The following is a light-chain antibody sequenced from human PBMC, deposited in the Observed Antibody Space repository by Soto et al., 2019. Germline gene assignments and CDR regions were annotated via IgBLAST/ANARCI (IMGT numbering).Light chain of an antibody. CDR1: SSDVGAYNY. CDR2: QVV. J-gene: IGLJ1*01. V-gene: IGLV2-14*01. Sequence: QSALTQPASVSGSPGQSITISCTGTSSDVGAYNYVSWYLQHPGKAPKLMIYQVVNRPSGVSNRFSGSKSGNTASLTISGLQAEDEADYYCCSYARGSTYVFGTGNKLTVL. CDR3: CSYARGSTYV.